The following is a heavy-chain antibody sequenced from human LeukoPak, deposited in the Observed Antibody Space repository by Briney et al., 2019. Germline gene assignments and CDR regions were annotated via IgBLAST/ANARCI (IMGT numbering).Heavy chain of an antibody. CDR3: ATFSMVRGVQPFYGMDV. CDR1: GYTLTELS. CDR2: FDPEDGET. J-gene: IGHJ6*02. D-gene: IGHD3-10*01. V-gene: IGHV1-24*01. Sequence: ASVKVSCKVSGYTLTELSMHWVRQAPGKGLEWMGGFDPEDGETIYAQKFQGRVTMTEDTSTDTAYMELSSLRSEDTAVYYCATFSMVRGVQPFYGMDVWGQGTTVTVSS.